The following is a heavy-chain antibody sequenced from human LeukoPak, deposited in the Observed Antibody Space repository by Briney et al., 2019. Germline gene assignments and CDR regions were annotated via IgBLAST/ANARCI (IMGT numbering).Heavy chain of an antibody. CDR2: ISSSSSYI. CDR1: GFTFSSYA. J-gene: IGHJ4*02. CDR3: ARDRRDGYNLGFDY. Sequence: PGGSLRLSCAASGFTFSSYAMSWVRQAPGKGLEWVSSISSSSSYIYYADSVKGRFTISRDNAKNSLYLQMNSLRAEDTAVYYCARDRRDGYNLGFDYWGQGTLVTVSS. D-gene: IGHD5-24*01. V-gene: IGHV3-21*01.